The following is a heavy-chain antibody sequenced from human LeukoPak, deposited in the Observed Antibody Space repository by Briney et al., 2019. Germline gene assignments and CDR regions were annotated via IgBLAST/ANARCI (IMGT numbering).Heavy chain of an antibody. D-gene: IGHD4-17*01. CDR3: ARDVGPTTVTTVAFGY. J-gene: IGHJ4*02. V-gene: IGHV1-69*05. Sequence: SVKVSCKASGGTFSSYAISWVRQAPGQGLEWMGRIIPIFDTANYAQKSQGRVTITTDESTSTAYMELSSLRSEDTAVYYCARDVGPTTVTTVAFGYWGQGTLVTVSS. CDR2: IIPIFDTA. CDR1: GGTFSSYA.